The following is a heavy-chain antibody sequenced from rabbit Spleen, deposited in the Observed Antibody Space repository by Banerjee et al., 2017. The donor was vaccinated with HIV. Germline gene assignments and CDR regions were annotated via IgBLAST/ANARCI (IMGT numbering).Heavy chain of an antibody. D-gene: IGHD1-1*01. CDR2: IELGSGAFT. V-gene: IGHV1S45*01. Sequence: QEQLVESGGGLVKPGASLTLTCIASGVSFSDSSYMCWVRPAPGKGLEWIACIELGSGAFTYFATWAKGRFTISKTSSTTVTLHMTRLTAADTATYFCARDTSTSFSSYGMDLWGPGTLVTVS. CDR1: GVSFSDSSY. CDR3: ARDTSTSFSSYGMDL. J-gene: IGHJ6*01.